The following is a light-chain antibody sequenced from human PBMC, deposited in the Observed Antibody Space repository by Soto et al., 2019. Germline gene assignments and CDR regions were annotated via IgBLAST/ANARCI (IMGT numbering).Light chain of an antibody. Sequence: DIQMTQSPSTLSASVGDRVTITCRASQIVNSWLAWYQQKPGKAPKLLIYRASTLESGVPSRFSGSGSGTEFTLTISSLQPDDFATYYCQQYSDYWTFGQGTKVGVK. V-gene: IGKV1-5*03. J-gene: IGKJ1*01. CDR3: QQYSDYWT. CDR1: QIVNSW. CDR2: RAS.